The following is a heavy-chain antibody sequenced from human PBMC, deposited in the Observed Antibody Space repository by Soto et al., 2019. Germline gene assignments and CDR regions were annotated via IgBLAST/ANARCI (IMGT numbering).Heavy chain of an antibody. CDR1: GFTFTSSA. Sequence: SVKFSCKSSGFTFTSSAVQWVRQARGQRLEWIGWIVVGSGNTNYAQKFQERVTITRDMSTSTAYMELSSLRSEDTAVYYCAPVTRLQVGATEDWGDPWGQGTLVTVSA. CDR3: APVTRLQVGATEDWGDP. CDR2: IVVGSGNT. D-gene: IGHD1-26*01. J-gene: IGHJ5*02. V-gene: IGHV1-58*01.